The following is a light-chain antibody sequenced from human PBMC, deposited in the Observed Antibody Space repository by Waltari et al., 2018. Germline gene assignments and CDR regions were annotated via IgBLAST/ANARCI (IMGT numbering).Light chain of an antibody. J-gene: IGLJ1*01. V-gene: IGLV2-11*01. CDR2: DVN. CDR1: SSDVGGYDS. CDR3: CSFAGSPPYV. Sequence: QSALTQPRSVSGSPGQSVPISCTGTSSDVGGYDSVSWYQQHPGKAPKLMIDDVNKRPSGVPDRLSGSKSGNTAFLTISGLQGEDEADYYCCSFAGSPPYVFGTGTKVTVL.